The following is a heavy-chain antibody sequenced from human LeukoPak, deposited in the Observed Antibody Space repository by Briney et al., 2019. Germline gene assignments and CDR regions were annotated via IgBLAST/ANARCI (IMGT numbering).Heavy chain of an antibody. Sequence: VASVKVSRKASGGTFSSYAISWVRQAPGQGLEWMGRIIPILGIANYAQKFQGRVTITADKSTSTAYMELSSLRSEDTAVYYCARAPWGTVVPFDYWGQGTLVTVSS. V-gene: IGHV1-69*04. CDR3: ARAPWGTVVPFDY. D-gene: IGHD4-23*01. CDR1: GGTFSSYA. CDR2: IIPILGIA. J-gene: IGHJ4*02.